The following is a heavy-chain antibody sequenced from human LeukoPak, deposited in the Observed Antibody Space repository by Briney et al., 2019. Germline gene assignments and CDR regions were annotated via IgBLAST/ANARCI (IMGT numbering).Heavy chain of an antibody. V-gene: IGHV4-59*01. Sequence: SETLSLTCAVYGGSFSSYYWSWIRQPPGKGLEWIAYVHYSGSTNYNPSLKSRVTISLDTSKNQFSLKLSSVTTADTAVYYCAAEDGGPNWFDPWGQGTLVTVSS. J-gene: IGHJ5*02. D-gene: IGHD3-16*01. CDR3: AAEDGGPNWFDP. CDR1: GGSFSSYY. CDR2: VHYSGST.